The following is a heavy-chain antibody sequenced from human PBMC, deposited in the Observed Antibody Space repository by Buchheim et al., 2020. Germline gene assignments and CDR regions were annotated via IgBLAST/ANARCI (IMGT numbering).Heavy chain of an antibody. CDR3: ARGDYCSSSDCYVGHWFDP. Sequence: QVQLQQWGAGLLKPSETLSLTCAVYGGSFSYYWSWIRQPPGKGLEWMGEINQRGSTDYNQSLKSRITMSIDTSMNKLSLNLDSVTASDTAVYYCARGDYCSSSDCYVGHWFDPWGQGIL. V-gene: IGHV4-34*01. J-gene: IGHJ5*02. D-gene: IGHD2-2*01. CDR1: GGSFSYY. CDR2: INQRGST.